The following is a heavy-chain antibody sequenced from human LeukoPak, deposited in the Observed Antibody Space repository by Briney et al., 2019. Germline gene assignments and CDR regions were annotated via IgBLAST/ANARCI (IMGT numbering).Heavy chain of an antibody. J-gene: IGHJ4*02. CDR3: ARDTLILVRGVSPSGY. V-gene: IGHV1-18*01. D-gene: IGHD3-10*01. CDR1: GYTFTSYG. Sequence: GSVKVSCKASGYTFTSYGISWVRQAPGQGLEWMGWISAYNGNTNYAQKLQGRVTMTTDTSTSTAYMELRSLRSDDTAVYYCARDTLILVRGVSPSGYWGQGTLVTVSS. CDR2: ISAYNGNT.